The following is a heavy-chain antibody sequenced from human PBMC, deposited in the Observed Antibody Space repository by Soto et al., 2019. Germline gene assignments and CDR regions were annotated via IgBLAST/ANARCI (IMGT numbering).Heavy chain of an antibody. Sequence: SETLSLTCTVSGGSISSYYWSWIRQPPGKGLEWIGYIYYSGSTNYNPSLKSRVTISVDTSKNQFSLKLSSVTAADTAVYYCARGIRAATGSYWGQGTLVTVSS. CDR2: IYYSGST. V-gene: IGHV4-59*01. D-gene: IGHD1-26*01. CDR1: GGSISSYY. CDR3: ARGIRAATGSY. J-gene: IGHJ4*02.